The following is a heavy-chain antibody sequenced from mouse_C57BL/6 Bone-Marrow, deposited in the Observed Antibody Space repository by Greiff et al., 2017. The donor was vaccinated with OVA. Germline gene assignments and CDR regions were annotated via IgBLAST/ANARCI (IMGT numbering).Heavy chain of an antibody. CDR2: INPNNGGT. V-gene: IGHV1-26*01. D-gene: IGHD1-1*01. Sequence: VQLQQSGPELVKPGASVKISCKASGYTFTDYYMNWVKQSHGKSLEWIGDINPNNGGTSYNQKFKGKATLTVDKSSSTAYMELRSLTSEDSAVYYCARHYYGSIYWYFDVWGTGTTVTVSS. J-gene: IGHJ1*03. CDR3: ARHYYGSIYWYFDV. CDR1: GYTFTDYY.